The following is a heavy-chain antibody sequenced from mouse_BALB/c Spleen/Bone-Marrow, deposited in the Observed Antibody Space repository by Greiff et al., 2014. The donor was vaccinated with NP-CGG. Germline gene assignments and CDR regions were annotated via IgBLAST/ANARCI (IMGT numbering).Heavy chain of an antibody. CDR2: IYPSDSYT. CDR3: TRTYDYDEGGFDY. V-gene: IGHV1-69*02. CDR1: GYTFTSYW. J-gene: IGHJ2*01. Sequence: VQLVESGAELVRPGASVKLSCKAPGYTFTSYWINWVKQRPGQGLEWIGNIYPSDSYTNYNQKFKDKATLTVDKSSSTAYMQLSSPTSEDSAVYYCTRTYDYDEGGFDYWGQGTTLTVSS. D-gene: IGHD2-4*01.